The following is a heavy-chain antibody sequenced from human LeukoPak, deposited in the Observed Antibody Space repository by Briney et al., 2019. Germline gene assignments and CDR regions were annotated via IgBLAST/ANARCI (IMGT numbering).Heavy chain of an antibody. Sequence: GGSLRLSCAASGFSFSSYWMHWVRQAPGKGLVWVSRINSDRSFTSYADSVKGRFTISRDNSKNTLYLQMNSLRAEDTAVYYCARDYRWFEPWGQGTLVTVSS. CDR1: GFSFSSYW. CDR2: INSDRSFT. J-gene: IGHJ5*02. CDR3: ARDYRWFEP. V-gene: IGHV3-74*01.